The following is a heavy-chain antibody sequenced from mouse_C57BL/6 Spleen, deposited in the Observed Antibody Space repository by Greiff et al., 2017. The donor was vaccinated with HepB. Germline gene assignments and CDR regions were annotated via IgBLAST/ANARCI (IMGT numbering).Heavy chain of an antibody. J-gene: IGHJ2*01. V-gene: IGHV1-64*01. CDR2: IHPNSGST. CDR1: GYTFTSYW. D-gene: IGHD4-1*01. CDR3: ARKNLPNCYFDY. Sequence: QVQLKQPGAELVKPGASVKLSCKASGYTFTSYWMHWVKQRPGQGLEWIGMIHPNSGSTNYNEKFKSKATLTVDKSSSTAYMQLSSLTSEDSAVDYCARKNLPNCYFDYWGQGTTLTVSS.